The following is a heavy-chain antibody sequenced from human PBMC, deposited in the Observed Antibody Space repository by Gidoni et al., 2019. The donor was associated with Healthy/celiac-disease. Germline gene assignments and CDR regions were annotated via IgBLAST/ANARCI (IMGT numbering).Heavy chain of an antibody. CDR2: IWYDGSNK. CDR3: ARVGLVGYSSSWYGDY. J-gene: IGHJ4*02. Sequence: QVPLVESGGGVVQPGRSLRLSCAASGFTFSSYGMHWVRQAPGKGLEWVAVIWYDGSNKYYADSVKGRFTISRDNSKNTLYLQMNSLRAEDTAVYYCARVGLVGYSSSWYGDYWGQGTLVTVSS. D-gene: IGHD6-13*01. V-gene: IGHV3-33*01. CDR1: GFTFSSYG.